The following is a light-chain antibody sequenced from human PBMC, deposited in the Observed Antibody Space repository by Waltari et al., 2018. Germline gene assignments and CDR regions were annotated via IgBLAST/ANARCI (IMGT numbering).Light chain of an antibody. CDR1: KRISSW. Sequence: DIQMTQSPSTLSASLGDRVTITCRASKRISSWLAWYQQRPGKAPKLLIYDASSLESVVPSRFSGSGSGTEFTLTISSLQPDDFATYYCQQYNSYTFGQGTKLEIK. J-gene: IGKJ2*01. CDR2: DAS. V-gene: IGKV1-5*01. CDR3: QQYNSYT.